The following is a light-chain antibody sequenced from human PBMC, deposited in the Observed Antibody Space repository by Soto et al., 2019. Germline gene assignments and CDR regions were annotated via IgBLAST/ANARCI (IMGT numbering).Light chain of an antibody. CDR2: LAS. J-gene: IGKJ1*01. V-gene: IGKV3-11*01. Sequence: EIVLTQSPATLSSFPGDRVTLSCRASQAVSTKLAWYQHKPGQAPRLLIYLASYRAAGVPARYSGSGSGTDFTLTITNVDPEDFAAYYCHQRQSWPRTFGQGTNMDIK. CDR3: HQRQSWPRT. CDR1: QAVSTK.